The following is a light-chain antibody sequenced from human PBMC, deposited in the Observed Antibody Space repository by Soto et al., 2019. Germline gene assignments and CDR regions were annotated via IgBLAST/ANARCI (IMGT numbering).Light chain of an antibody. J-gene: IGKJ2*01. CDR1: QSISSW. Sequence: DIQMTQSPSTLSASVGDRVTITCRASQSISSWLAWYQQKPGKAPKLLIYDASSLESWVPSRFSGSGSGTEFTLTISSLQPADFATYYCQQYNSYPPYTFGQGTKLEIK. V-gene: IGKV1-5*01. CDR2: DAS. CDR3: QQYNSYPPYT.